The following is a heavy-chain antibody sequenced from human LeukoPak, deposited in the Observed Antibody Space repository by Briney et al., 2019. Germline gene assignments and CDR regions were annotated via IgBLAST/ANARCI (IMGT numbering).Heavy chain of an antibody. J-gene: IGHJ4*02. V-gene: IGHV3-48*03. CDR1: GFTFSSYE. CDR2: ISSSGITM. CDR3: ARGGLVFHY. D-gene: IGHD3/OR15-3a*01. Sequence: GGSLRLSCAASGFTFSSYEMNWVRQAPGKGLEGVSYISSSGITMYYADSVKGRFTISRDNAKNSLYLQMNSLRAEDTAVYYCARGGLVFHYWGQGTLVTVSS.